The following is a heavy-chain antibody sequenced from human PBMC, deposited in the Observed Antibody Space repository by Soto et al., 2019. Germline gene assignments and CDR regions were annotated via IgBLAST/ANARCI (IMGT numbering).Heavy chain of an antibody. CDR2: IYPGDSDT. J-gene: IGHJ4*02. CDR1: GYSFTSYW. V-gene: IGHV5-51*01. CDR3: ARHGQLWLSNFDY. Sequence: TGESLKISCKGSGYSFTSYWIGWVRQMPGKGLEWTGIIYPGDSDTRYSPSFQGQVTISADKSISTAYLQWSSLKASDTAMYYCARHGQLWLSNFDYWGQGTLVTVSS. D-gene: IGHD5-18*01.